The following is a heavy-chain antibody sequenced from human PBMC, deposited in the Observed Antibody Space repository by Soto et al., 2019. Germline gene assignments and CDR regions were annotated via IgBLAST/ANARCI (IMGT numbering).Heavy chain of an antibody. J-gene: IGHJ6*02. D-gene: IGHD1-1*01. V-gene: IGHV3-7*01. Sequence: GGSLRLFCAASGFTFSSYWMSWFRQAPGKGLEWVANIKQDGSEKYYVESVKGRFTISRDNAKNSLYQQMNSLRAEDTAVYYCARETDDYYYYYYGMDVWGQGTTVTVSS. CDR2: IKQDGSEK. CDR3: ARETDDYYYYYYGMDV. CDR1: GFTFSSYW.